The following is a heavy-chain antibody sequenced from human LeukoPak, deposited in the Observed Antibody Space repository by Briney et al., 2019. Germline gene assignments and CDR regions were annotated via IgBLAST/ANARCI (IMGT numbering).Heavy chain of an antibody. CDR3: AAMTSVTTGDY. J-gene: IGHJ4*02. CDR2: IPYDGSDK. Sequence: GSLRLSCAASGFPFSSYDMHWVRQAPGKGLEWVAFIPYDGSDKFYADSVKGRFTISRDNSKNTLYLQMNSLRAEDTAVYYCAAMTSVTTGDYWGQGTLVTVSS. V-gene: IGHV3-30*02. CDR1: GFPFSSYD. D-gene: IGHD4-11*01.